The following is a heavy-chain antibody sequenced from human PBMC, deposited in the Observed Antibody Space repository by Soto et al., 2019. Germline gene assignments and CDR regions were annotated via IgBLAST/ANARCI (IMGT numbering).Heavy chain of an antibody. V-gene: IGHV1-69*01. D-gene: IGHD3-22*01. J-gene: IGHJ5*02. Sequence: QVQLVQSGAEVKKPGSSVKVSCKASGGTFSSYAISWVRQAPGQGLEWMGGIIPIFGTANYAQKFQGRVTITADESTSTAYMELSSLRSVDTAVYYCARSPYDSSGYYSHNWFDPWGQGTLVTVSS. CDR2: IIPIFGTA. CDR3: ARSPYDSSGYYSHNWFDP. CDR1: GGTFSSYA.